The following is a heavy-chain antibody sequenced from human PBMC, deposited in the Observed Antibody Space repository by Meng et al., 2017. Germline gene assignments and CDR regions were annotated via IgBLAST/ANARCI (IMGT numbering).Heavy chain of an antibody. Sequence: GESLKISCEASGFTFTNYAMGWVRQAPGKGLEWVSVMSGSDDTTHYADSVKGRFTISRDNSKNTLYLQMNSLRAEDTAVYYCARGGVVVAATSNEFNYWGQGKLVTGAS. CDR1: GFTFTNYA. CDR3: ARGGVVVAATSNEFNY. D-gene: IGHD2-15*01. V-gene: IGHV3-23*01. J-gene: IGHJ4*02. CDR2: MSGSDDTT.